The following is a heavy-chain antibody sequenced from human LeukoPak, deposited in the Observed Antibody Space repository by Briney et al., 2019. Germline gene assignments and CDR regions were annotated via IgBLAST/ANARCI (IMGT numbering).Heavy chain of an antibody. CDR1: GGTFSSYA. CDR3: ARDVRIGYSYGLGRPNPNWFDP. CDR2: IIPILGIA. V-gene: IGHV1-69*04. J-gene: IGHJ5*02. D-gene: IGHD5-18*01. Sequence: ASVKVSCKAPGGTFSSYAISWVRQAPGQGLEWMGRIIPILGIANYAQKFQGRVTITADKSTSTAYMELSSLRSEDTAVYYCARDVRIGYSYGLGRPNPNWFDPWGQGTLVTVSS.